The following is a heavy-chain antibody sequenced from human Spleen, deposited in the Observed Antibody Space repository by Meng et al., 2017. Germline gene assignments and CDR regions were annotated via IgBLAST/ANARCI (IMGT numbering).Heavy chain of an antibody. CDR1: GYTFTGYY. CDR3: ASEAGGRGVLQYYYYGMDV. J-gene: IGHJ6*02. D-gene: IGHD3-16*01. Sequence: ASVKVSCKASGYTFTGYYMHRVRQAPGQGLEWMGRINPNSGGTNYAQKFQGRVTMTRDTSISTAYMELSRLRSDDTAVYYCASEAGGRGVLQYYYYGMDVWGQGTTVTVSS. V-gene: IGHV1-2*06. CDR2: INPNSGGT.